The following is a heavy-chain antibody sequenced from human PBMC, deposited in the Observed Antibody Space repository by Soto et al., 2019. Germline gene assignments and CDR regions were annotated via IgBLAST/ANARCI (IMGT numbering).Heavy chain of an antibody. CDR3: VKGALSWEPLDY. J-gene: IGHJ4*02. V-gene: IGHV3-30*18. CDR1: GFTFSSYG. Sequence: GGSLRLSCAASGFTFSSYGMHWVRQAPGKGLEWVAVISYDGSNKYYADSVKGRFTISRDNSKNTLYLQMNSLRAEDTAVYYCVKGALSWEPLDYRAQRTLDTGSS. CDR2: ISYDGSNK. D-gene: IGHD1-26*01.